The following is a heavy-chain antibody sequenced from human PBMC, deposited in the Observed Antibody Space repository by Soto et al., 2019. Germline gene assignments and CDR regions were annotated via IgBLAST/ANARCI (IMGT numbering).Heavy chain of an antibody. CDR1: DGSISNYY. CDR2: VYYTGST. Sequence: SETLSLTCTVSDGSISNYYWSWIRQPPGKGLEWIGYVYYTGSTSYNPSLKSRVAISVDTSKNLFSLKLRYVTAADTAVYYCARSTRSWFDPWGQGILVTVSS. J-gene: IGHJ5*02. V-gene: IGHV4-59*08. CDR3: ARSTRSWFDP.